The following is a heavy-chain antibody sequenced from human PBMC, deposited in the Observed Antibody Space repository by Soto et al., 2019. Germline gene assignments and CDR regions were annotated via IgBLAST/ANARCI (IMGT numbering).Heavy chain of an antibody. D-gene: IGHD6-13*01. CDR3: AHSGQGSSWYELNYYYGMAV. V-gene: IGHV2-5*02. J-gene: IGHJ6*02. Sequence: SGPTLVNPTQTLTLTCTFSGFSLSTSGVGVGWIRQPPGKALEWLALIYWDDDKRYSPSLKSRLTITKDTSKNQVVLTMTNMDPVDTATYYCAHSGQGSSWYELNYYYGMAVWGQGTTVTVTS. CDR2: IYWDDDK. CDR1: GFSLSTSGVG.